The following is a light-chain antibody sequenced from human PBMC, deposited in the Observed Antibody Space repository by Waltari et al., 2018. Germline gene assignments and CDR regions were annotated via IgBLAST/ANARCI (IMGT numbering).Light chain of an antibody. CDR2: EGT. CDR1: SSDVGSYLL. J-gene: IGLJ3*02. V-gene: IGLV2-23*01. Sequence: QSALTQPASVTGSPGQSITLSCPGTSSDVGSYLLVSWYQHHPCKAPKLMIYEGTQRPSGVSDRFSGSKSGDTASLTISGLQAEDEADYYCCSYVRDITWVFGGGTKLTVL. CDR3: CSYVRDITWV.